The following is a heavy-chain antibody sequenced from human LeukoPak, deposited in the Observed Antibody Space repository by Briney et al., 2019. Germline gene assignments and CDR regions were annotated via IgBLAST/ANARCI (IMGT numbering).Heavy chain of an antibody. CDR1: GGSISSYY. J-gene: IGHJ5*02. D-gene: IGHD3-22*01. CDR3: ARETPISYDSSGYYFFGWFDP. Sequence: SETLSLTCTVSGGSISSYYWSWIRQPSGKGLEWIGYIYYSGSTNYNPSLKSRVTISVDTSKNQFSLKLSSVTAADTAVYYCARETPISYDSSGYYFFGWFDPWGQGTLVTVSS. V-gene: IGHV4-59*01. CDR2: IYYSGST.